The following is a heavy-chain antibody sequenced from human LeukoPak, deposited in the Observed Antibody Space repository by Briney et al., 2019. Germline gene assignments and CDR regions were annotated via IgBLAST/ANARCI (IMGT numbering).Heavy chain of an antibody. J-gene: IGHJ4*02. Sequence: GESLKISCKGSGYSFTSYWIGWVRQMPGKGLEWMGIIYPGDSDTRYSPSFQGQVTISADKSISTAYLQWSSLKASDTAMYYCARTSLSLDSGYDTGDYWGQGTLVTVSS. CDR1: GYSFTSYW. D-gene: IGHD5-12*01. V-gene: IGHV5-51*01. CDR2: IYPGDSDT. CDR3: ARTSLSLDSGYDTGDY.